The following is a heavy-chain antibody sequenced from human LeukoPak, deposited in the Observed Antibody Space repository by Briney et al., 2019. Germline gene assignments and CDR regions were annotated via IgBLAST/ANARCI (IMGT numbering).Heavy chain of an antibody. V-gene: IGHV5-51*01. CDR2: IYPGDSDT. J-gene: IGHJ4*02. D-gene: IGHD5/OR15-5a*01. CDR1: AYSFVSYW. CDR3: TRRMVSTEELDY. Sequence: GEPLKISCKGSAYSFVSYWIAWVRQMPGKGLEWMGIIYPGDSDTRYSPSFQGQVTISADKSISTAYLQWSSLKASDTAMYYCTRRMVSTEELDYWGQGTLVTVSS.